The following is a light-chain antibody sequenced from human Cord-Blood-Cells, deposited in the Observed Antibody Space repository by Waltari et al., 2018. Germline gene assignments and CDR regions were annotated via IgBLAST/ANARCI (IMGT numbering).Light chain of an antibody. Sequence: QSVLTQPPSVSGAPGQRVTISCTGSSSTIGAGYDVHCNQQLPGTAPKLLIFGNRSRPSGVPDRFSCSKSGTSASLSITGLQAEDEADYDCQSYDSSLSVVFGGGTKLTVL. CDR2: GNR. J-gene: IGLJ2*01. CDR1: SSTIGAGYD. V-gene: IGLV1-40*01. CDR3: QSYDSSLSVV.